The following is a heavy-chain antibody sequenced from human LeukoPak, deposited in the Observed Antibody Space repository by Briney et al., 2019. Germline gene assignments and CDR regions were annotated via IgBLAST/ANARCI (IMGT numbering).Heavy chain of an antibody. Sequence: SETLSLTCTVSGGSISSNSYYWGWIRQPPGKGLEWIGSFYYSGSTYYNPSLKSRVTISVDTSKNQFSLKLSSVTAADTAVYYCARDTVGTTFPGVFNIWGQGTLVTVSS. D-gene: IGHD4-23*01. J-gene: IGHJ3*02. CDR3: ARDTVGTTFPGVFNI. CDR2: FYYSGST. V-gene: IGHV4-39*07. CDR1: GGSISSNSYY.